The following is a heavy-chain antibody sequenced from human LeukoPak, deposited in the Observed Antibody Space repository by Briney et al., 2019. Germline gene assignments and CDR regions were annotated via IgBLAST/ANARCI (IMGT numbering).Heavy chain of an antibody. Sequence: GGSLRLSCAASGFTFSSYEMNWVRQAPGKGLEWVSYISNTGNTIYYTDSVMGRFTISRDSAKNALYLQMNSLRAEDTAVYYCARVAMIVAKPYDYWGQGTLVTVSS. CDR3: ARVAMIVAKPYDY. J-gene: IGHJ4*02. D-gene: IGHD3-22*01. V-gene: IGHV3-48*03. CDR2: ISNTGNTI. CDR1: GFTFSSYE.